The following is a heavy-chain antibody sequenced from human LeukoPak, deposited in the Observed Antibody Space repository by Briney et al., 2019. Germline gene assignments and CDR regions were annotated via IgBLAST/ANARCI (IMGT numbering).Heavy chain of an antibody. J-gene: IGHJ4*02. CDR2: ISYDGSNK. V-gene: IGHV3-30*18. CDR3: AKGSGYFLFIDY. D-gene: IGHD3-3*01. CDR1: GFTFSSYG. Sequence: GGSLRLSCAASGFTFSSYGMRWVRQAPGKGLEWVAVISYDGSNKYYADSVKGRFTISRDNSKNTLYLQMNSLRAEDTAVYYCAKGSGYFLFIDYWGQGTLVTVSS.